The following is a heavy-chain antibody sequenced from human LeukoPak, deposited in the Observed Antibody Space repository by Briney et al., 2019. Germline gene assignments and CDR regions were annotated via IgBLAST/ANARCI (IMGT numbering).Heavy chain of an antibody. CDR3: ARRRSGGRDFDY. V-gene: IGHV4-4*09. Sequence: SETLSLTCTVSGGSISSSYWNWIRQPPGKGLEWIGYIYTSGGTNYNPSLKSRVTISIDTSKNQFSLNLSSVTAADTALYYCARRRSGGRDFDYWGQGTLVTASS. D-gene: IGHD2-15*01. CDR2: IYTSGGT. CDR1: GGSISSSY. J-gene: IGHJ4*02.